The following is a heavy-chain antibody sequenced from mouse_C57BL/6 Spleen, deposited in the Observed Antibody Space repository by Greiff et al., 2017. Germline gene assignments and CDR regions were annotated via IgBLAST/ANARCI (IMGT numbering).Heavy chain of an antibody. V-gene: IGHV1-39*01. CDR2: INPNDGTT. D-gene: IGHD2-4*01. Sequence: VQLQQSGPELVKPGASVKISCKASGYSFTDYNMNWVKQSNGKSLEWIGVINPNDGTTSYNQKFKGKATMTVDKSSSTAYMQLNSLTSEDSAVYYCARSAPLAPIYDYGDFDYWGQGTTLTVSS. CDR3: ARSAPLAPIYDYGDFDY. CDR1: GYSFTDYN. J-gene: IGHJ2*01.